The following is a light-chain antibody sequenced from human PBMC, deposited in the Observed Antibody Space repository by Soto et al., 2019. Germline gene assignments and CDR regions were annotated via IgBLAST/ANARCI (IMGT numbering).Light chain of an antibody. Sequence: QSALTQPASVSGSPGQSITISCTGTSNDVGSYNLVSWYQQHPGKAPKLMIYEGTKRPSGVSYRFSGSKSGNTASLTISGLQAEDEADYYCCSYASSSTFLIVFGTGTKVTVL. J-gene: IGLJ1*01. CDR1: SNDVGSYNL. V-gene: IGLV2-23*01. CDR2: EGT. CDR3: CSYASSSTFLIV.